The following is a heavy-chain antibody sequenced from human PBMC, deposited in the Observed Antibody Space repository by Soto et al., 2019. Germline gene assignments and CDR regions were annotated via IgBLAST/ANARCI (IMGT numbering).Heavy chain of an antibody. CDR1: GFSFDGYA. CDR3: LKASTYTSSQGWFDP. J-gene: IGHJ5*02. Sequence: EVQLVESGGGLVQPGRSLRLSCAASGFSFDGYAMNWVRQPPGKGLEWVSGISWNSGNIDYADSVKGRFTISRDNTKNCLSRPMNSLRAEDTALSYCLKASTYTSSQGWFDPWGQGTMVTVSS. CDR2: ISWNSGNI. D-gene: IGHD6-6*01. V-gene: IGHV3-9*01.